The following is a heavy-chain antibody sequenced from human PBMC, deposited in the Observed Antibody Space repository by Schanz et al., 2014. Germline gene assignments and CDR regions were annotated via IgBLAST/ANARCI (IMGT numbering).Heavy chain of an antibody. CDR3: ARDHQWLARYYMDV. V-gene: IGHV3-33*08. J-gene: IGHJ6*03. CDR1: GFTFSDYY. CDR2: IWYDGSNK. Sequence: VQLVESGGGLAQPGGSLRLSCAASGFTFSDYYMTWIRQAPGKGPEWVAIIWYDGSNKYYADSVKGRFTISRDNSKNTLYLQMNSLRAEDTAVYYCARDHQWLARYYMDVWGKGTTVTVSS. D-gene: IGHD6-19*01.